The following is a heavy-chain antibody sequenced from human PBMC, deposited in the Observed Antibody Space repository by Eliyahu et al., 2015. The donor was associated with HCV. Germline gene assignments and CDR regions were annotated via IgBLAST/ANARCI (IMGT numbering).Heavy chain of an antibody. CDR1: XGSIISYY. CDR2: IYYSGST. CDR3: AGGSGSYSAYYFDY. Sequence: QVQLQESGPGLVKPSETLSLTCTVSXGSIISYYWTWIRQPPGKGLEWIGYIYYSGSTNYNPPLKSRVTILVDTSKNQFSLKLTSVTAADTAVYYCAGGSGSYSAYYFDYWGQGTLVTVSS. J-gene: IGHJ4*02. D-gene: IGHD1-26*01. V-gene: IGHV4-59*01.